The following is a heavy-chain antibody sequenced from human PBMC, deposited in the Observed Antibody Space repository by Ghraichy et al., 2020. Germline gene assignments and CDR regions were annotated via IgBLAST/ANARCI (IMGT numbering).Heavy chain of an antibody. CDR3: ARETDREYSSGRRRYGMDV. Sequence: ASVKVSCKASGYTFTDYVITWVRQAPGQGLEWVGWISAYNGYTNFRQKFQGRVTMTTDTSTTTAYMELTSLRSDDTAVYYCARETDREYSSGRRRYGMDVWGQGTTVTVSS. V-gene: IGHV1-18*01. J-gene: IGHJ6*02. CDR1: GYTFTDYV. CDR2: ISAYNGYT. D-gene: IGHD3-22*01.